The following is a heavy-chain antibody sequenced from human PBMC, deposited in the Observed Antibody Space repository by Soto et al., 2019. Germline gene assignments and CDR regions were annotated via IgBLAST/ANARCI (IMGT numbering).Heavy chain of an antibody. V-gene: IGHV4-31*03. CDR1: GGSISSGGYY. CDR2: IYHSGTT. CDR3: AKDPAHYYGSGSYDSYPDY. J-gene: IGHJ4*02. Sequence: SETLSLTCTVSGGSISSGGYYWSWIRQHPGKGLEWIGYIYHSGTTYYNPSLKSRVTISVDTSKNQFSLKLTSVTAADTAVYYCAKDPAHYYGSGSYDSYPDYWGQGTLVTVSS. D-gene: IGHD3-10*01.